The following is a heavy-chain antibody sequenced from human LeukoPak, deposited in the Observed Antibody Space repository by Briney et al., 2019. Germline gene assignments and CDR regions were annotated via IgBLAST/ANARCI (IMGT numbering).Heavy chain of an antibody. V-gene: IGHV1-18*01. Sequence: ASVKVSCKASGYTFTNYGITWVRQAPGQGLEWMGWISGYNGNTNYAQKFQGRVTMTIDTSTTTVYMELRSLRSEDTAVYYCARALTYYYDSSGVGGQDFDFWGQGTLVTVSS. CDR1: GYTFTNYG. J-gene: IGHJ4*02. D-gene: IGHD3-22*01. CDR3: ARALTYYYDSSGVGGQDFDF. CDR2: ISGYNGNT.